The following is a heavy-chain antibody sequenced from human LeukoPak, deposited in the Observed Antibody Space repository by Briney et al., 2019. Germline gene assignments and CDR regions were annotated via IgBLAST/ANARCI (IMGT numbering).Heavy chain of an antibody. CDR3: AKDTWAYYDSSGYYSVPDY. CDR1: GFTFSSYA. V-gene: IGHV3-23*01. Sequence: GGSLRLSCAASGFTFSSYAMSWVRQAPGKGLEWVSAISGSGGSTYYADSLKGRFTISRDNSKNTLYLQMNSLRAEDTAVYYCAKDTWAYYDSSGYYSVPDYWGQGTLVTVSS. J-gene: IGHJ4*02. CDR2: ISGSGGST. D-gene: IGHD3-22*01.